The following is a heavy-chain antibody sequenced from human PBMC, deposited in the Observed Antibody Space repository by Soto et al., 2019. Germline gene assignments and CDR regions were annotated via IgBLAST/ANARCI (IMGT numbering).Heavy chain of an antibody. CDR3: ARRYGYYFDY. CDR2: IYYSGST. V-gene: IGHV4-59*08. Sequence: PSETLSLTCTVSGGSISSYYWSWNRQPPGKGLEWIGYIYYSGSTNYNPSLKSRVTISVDTSKNQLSLKLSSVTAADTAVYYCARRYGYYFDYWGQGTLVTVS. CDR1: GGSISSYY. D-gene: IGHD4-17*01. J-gene: IGHJ4*02.